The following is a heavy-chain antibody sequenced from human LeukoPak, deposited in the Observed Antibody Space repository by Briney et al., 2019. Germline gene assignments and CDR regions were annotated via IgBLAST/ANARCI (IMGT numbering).Heavy chain of an antibody. CDR3: ARDGVAGTYYFDY. Sequence: GASVKVSCKASGYTFTTYYMHWVRQAPGQGLEWMGMISPSGGSTSYPQKLQGRVTLTRDTSTSTVYMELSSLISEDTAVYFCARDGVAGTYYFDYWGQGTLVTVSS. V-gene: IGHV1-46*01. CDR1: GYTFTTYY. CDR2: ISPSGGST. D-gene: IGHD6-19*01. J-gene: IGHJ4*02.